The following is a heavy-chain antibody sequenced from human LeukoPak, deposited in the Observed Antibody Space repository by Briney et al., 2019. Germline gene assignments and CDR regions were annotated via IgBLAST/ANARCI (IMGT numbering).Heavy chain of an antibody. CDR3: ARDAGVAGNAFDI. CDR2: IYYSGST. Sequence: SETLSLTCTLPGGSTTGYFWSRIRQPPGKGLEWIGIIYYSGSTYYNPSLKSRVTISVDTSKNQFSLKLRSVTAADTAVYYCARDAGVAGNAFDIWGQGTMVTVSS. CDR1: GGSTTGYF. D-gene: IGHD6-19*01. V-gene: IGHV4-59*12. J-gene: IGHJ3*02.